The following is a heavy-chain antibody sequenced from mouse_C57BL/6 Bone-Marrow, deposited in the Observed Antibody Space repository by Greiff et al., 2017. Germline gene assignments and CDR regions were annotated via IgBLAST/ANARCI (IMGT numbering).Heavy chain of an antibody. Sequence: EVKLVESGGDLVKPGGSLKLSCAASGFTFSSYGMSWVRQTPDKRLAWVATISSGGSYTYYPDSVKGRFTISRDNAKNTLYLQMSSLKSEDTAMYYCARRPYDCYYWYLDVWGTGTTVTVSS. CDR3: ARRPYDCYYWYLDV. CDR2: ISSGGSYT. J-gene: IGHJ1*03. V-gene: IGHV5-6*02. CDR1: GFTFSSYG. D-gene: IGHD2-3*01.